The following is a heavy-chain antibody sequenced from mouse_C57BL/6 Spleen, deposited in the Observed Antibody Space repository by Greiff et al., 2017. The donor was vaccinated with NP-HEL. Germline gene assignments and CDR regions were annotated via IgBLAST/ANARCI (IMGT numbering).Heavy chain of an antibody. V-gene: IGHV5-17*01. CDR3: AIYYDYDYAMDY. CDR1: GFTFSDYG. Sequence: EVKLMESGGGLVKPGGSLKLSCAASGFTFSDYGMHWVRQAPEKGLEWVAYISSGSSTIYYADTVKGRFTISRDNAKNTLFLQMTSLRSEDTAMYYCAIYYDYDYAMDYWGQGTSVTVSS. CDR2: ISSGSSTI. J-gene: IGHJ4*01. D-gene: IGHD2-4*01.